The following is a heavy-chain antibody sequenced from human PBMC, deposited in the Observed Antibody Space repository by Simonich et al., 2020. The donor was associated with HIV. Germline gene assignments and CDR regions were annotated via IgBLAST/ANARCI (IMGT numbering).Heavy chain of an antibody. CDR2: MSSSSSSI. J-gene: IGHJ4*02. CDR3: ARDGGVLNY. D-gene: IGHD2-8*02. V-gene: IGHV3-48*01. Sequence: EVQLMESGGGLVQPGGSLRLSCAASGFTFTGYSMNWVRQAPGTGLGWISYMSSSSSSIYYADSVKGRFTISRDNAKNSLYLQMNSLRAEDTAVYYCARDGGVLNYWGQGALVTVSS. CDR1: GFTFTGYS.